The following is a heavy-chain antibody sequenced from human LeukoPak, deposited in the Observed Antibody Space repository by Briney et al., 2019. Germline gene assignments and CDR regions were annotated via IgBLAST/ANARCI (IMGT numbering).Heavy chain of an antibody. CDR1: GYTFTIYG. CDR2: INPSGGST. D-gene: IGHD4-23*01. CDR3: ARDSGRGVVTHNSKFDY. V-gene: IGHV1-46*01. Sequence: GASVTVSFKASGYTFTIYGISWVRQAPGQGLEWMGMINPSGGSTSYAQKFQGRVTMTRDMSTSTVYMELSSLRSEDTAVYYCARDSGRGVVTHNSKFDYWGQGTLVTVSS. J-gene: IGHJ4*02.